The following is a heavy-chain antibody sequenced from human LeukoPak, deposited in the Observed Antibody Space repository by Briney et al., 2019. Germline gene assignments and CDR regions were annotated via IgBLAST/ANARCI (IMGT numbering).Heavy chain of an antibody. V-gene: IGHV4-39*01. CDR1: GGSISSSSHY. J-gene: IGHJ6*02. Sequence: SETLSLTCTVSGGSISSSSHYWGWIRQPPGKGPEWNGSLYYSGSTYYNPSLKSRVTISVDTSENQFSLKLSSVTATDTAVYYCARHDCTTTSCLYFYGMDVWGQGTTVTVSS. D-gene: IGHD2-2*01. CDR3: ARHDCTTTSCLYFYGMDV. CDR2: LYYSGST.